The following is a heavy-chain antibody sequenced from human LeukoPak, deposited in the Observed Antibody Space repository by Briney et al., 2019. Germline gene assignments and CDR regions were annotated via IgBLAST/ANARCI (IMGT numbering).Heavy chain of an antibody. J-gene: IGHJ3*02. CDR2: INPKSGGT. V-gene: IGHV1-2*02. CDR1: GYTFTGYY. D-gene: IGHD3-3*01. CDR3: ARTPLRFLEWFQTAHDAFDI. Sequence: ASVKVSCKASGYTFTGYYMHWVRQAPGQGLEWMGWINPKSGGTNYAQKFQGRVTMTRDTSISTAYMELSRLRSDDTAVYYCARTPLRFLEWFQTAHDAFDIWGQGTMVTVSS.